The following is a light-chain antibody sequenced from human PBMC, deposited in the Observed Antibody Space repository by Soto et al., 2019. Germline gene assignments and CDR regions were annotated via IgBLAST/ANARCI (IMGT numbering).Light chain of an antibody. CDR2: GAS. CDR3: QQYSIWRT. Sequence: IVLTQSPATLSLSPGERATLSCRASQSVATNLAWYQQKPGQAPRLLIYGASTRATGFPARFSGSGSGTDFTLTIRSLQSEDFAVYYCQQYSIWRTFGQGTQVEIK. V-gene: IGKV3-15*01. J-gene: IGKJ1*01. CDR1: QSVATN.